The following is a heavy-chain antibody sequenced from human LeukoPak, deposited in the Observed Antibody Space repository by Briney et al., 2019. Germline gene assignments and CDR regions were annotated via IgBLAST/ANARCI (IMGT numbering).Heavy chain of an antibody. V-gene: IGHV3-23*01. CDR2: ISGSGGST. CDR1: GFTFSSYA. D-gene: IGHD6-19*01. Sequence: GGSLRLSCAASGFTFSSYAMSWVRQAPGKGLEWVSAISGSGGSTYYADSVKGRFTTSRDNSKNTLYLQMNSLRAEDTAVYYCATTIAVAGTSFGPFDYWGQGTLVTVSS. CDR3: ATTIAVAGTSFGPFDY. J-gene: IGHJ4*02.